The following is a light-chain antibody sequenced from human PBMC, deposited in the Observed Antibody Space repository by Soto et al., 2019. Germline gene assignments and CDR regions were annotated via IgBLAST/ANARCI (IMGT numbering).Light chain of an antibody. CDR2: DAS. V-gene: IGKV3-11*01. CDR3: QQRTNWPLT. Sequence: EIVLTQSPVTLSLSPGERATLSCRASQSVTTFLAWYQQKPGQAPRLLIYDASKRATGIPARFSGSGSETDFTLTISSLEPEDFAVYYCQQRTNWPLTFGGGTKVEIK. J-gene: IGKJ4*01. CDR1: QSVTTF.